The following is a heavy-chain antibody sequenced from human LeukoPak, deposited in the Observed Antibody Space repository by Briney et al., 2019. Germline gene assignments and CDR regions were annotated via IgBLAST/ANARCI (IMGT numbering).Heavy chain of an antibody. V-gene: IGHV4-34*01. CDR1: GGSFSGYY. Sequence: SETLSLTCAVYGGSFSGYYWSWIRQPPGKGLEWIGEINHSGSTNYNPSLKSRVTISVDTSKNQFSLKLSSVTAADTAVYYCARGLATLEYAWGSYSWFDPWGHGTLVTVSS. CDR3: ARGLATLEYAWGSYSWFDP. J-gene: IGHJ5*02. CDR2: INHSGST. D-gene: IGHD3-16*01.